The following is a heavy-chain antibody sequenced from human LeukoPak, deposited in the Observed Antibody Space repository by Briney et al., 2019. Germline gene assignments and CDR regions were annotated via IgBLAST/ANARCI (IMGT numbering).Heavy chain of an antibody. Sequence: GGSLRLSCAASGFTFSSYAMSWVRQAPGKGLEWVSAISGSGGSTYYADSVKGRFTISRDNSKNTLYLQMNSLRAEDTSVYYCAKDREWYGSGSYLRKDWGQGTLVTVSS. D-gene: IGHD3-10*01. V-gene: IGHV3-23*01. CDR2: ISGSGGST. CDR1: GFTFSSYA. CDR3: AKDREWYGSGSYLRKD. J-gene: IGHJ4*02.